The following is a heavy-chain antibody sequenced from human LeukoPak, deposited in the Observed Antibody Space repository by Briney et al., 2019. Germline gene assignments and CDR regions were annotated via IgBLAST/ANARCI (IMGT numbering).Heavy chain of an antibody. D-gene: IGHD2-2*01. J-gene: IGHJ4*02. CDR1: GFTFSTYA. CDR2: ISSGGGFT. V-gene: IGHV3-23*01. Sequence: GGSLRLSCAASGFTFSTYAMSWVRQAPGKGLEWVSTISSGGGFTYYSDSVKGRFTISRDSSKNTLCLQMNSLRAEDTAVYYCAKDMRIRAGVPDYWGQGTLVTVSS. CDR3: AKDMRIRAGVPDY.